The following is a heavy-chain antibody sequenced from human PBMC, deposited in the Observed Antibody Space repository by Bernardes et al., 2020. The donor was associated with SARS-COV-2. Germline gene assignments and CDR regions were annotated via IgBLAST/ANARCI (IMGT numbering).Heavy chain of an antibody. D-gene: IGHD2-2*01. Sequence: ASVKVSCKASGYTFTSYVISWVRQAPGQGLEWMGWISAYNGNTNYAQKLQGRVTMTTDTSTSTAYMELRSLRSDDTAVYYCARGGRYCSSTSCLHFDYWGQGTLVTVSS. CDR3: ARGGRYCSSTSCLHFDY. CDR2: ISAYNGNT. V-gene: IGHV1-18*01. J-gene: IGHJ4*02. CDR1: GYTFTSYV.